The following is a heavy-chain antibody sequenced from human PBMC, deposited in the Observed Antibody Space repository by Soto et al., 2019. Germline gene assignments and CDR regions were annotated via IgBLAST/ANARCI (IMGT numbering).Heavy chain of an antibody. Sequence: GGSLRLSCAASGFTFSSYAMSWVRQAPGKGLEWVSAISGSGGSTYYADSVKGRFTMSRDNSKNTLYLQMNSLRAEDTAVYYCAKDMVPSGGGVNPVDYWGQGTLVTVSS. CDR3: AKDMVPSGGGVNPVDY. CDR2: ISGSGGST. V-gene: IGHV3-23*01. CDR1: GFTFSSYA. D-gene: IGHD3-16*01. J-gene: IGHJ4*02.